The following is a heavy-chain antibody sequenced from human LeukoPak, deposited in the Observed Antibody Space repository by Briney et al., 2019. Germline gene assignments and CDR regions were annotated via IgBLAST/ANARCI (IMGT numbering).Heavy chain of an antibody. CDR2: IYYSGTT. CDR3: ARHSRGYYDSTGYYYGSHAFDI. J-gene: IGHJ3*02. V-gene: IGHV4-39*01. CDR1: GGSIVSSTYY. Sequence: SETLSLTCTVSGGSIVSSTYYWGCLRQPPGKVLEWIGSIYYSGTTYYNPSLKRRVTISVDTSRNQFSLKLSSVTAADTAVFHCARHSRGYYDSTGYYYGSHAFDIWGQGTMVTVSS. D-gene: IGHD3-22*01.